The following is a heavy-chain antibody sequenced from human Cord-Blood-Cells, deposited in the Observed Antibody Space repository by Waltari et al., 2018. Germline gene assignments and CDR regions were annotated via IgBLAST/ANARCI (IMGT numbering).Heavy chain of an antibody. CDR2: FDPEDGET. CDR3: ATQTTMVRGVIIYYFDY. CDR1: VYTLTELS. J-gene: IGHJ4*02. Sequence: QVQLVQAGAEAKKPAASVKVSCKVSVYTLTELSMHWVRQAPGKGLEWMGGFDPEDGETIYAQKLQGRVTMTEDTSTDTAYMELSSLRSEDTAVYYCATQTTMVRGVIIYYFDYWGQGTLVTVSS. V-gene: IGHV1-24*01. D-gene: IGHD3-10*01.